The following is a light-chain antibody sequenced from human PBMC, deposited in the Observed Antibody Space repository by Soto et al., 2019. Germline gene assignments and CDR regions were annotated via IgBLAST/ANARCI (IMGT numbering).Light chain of an antibody. CDR2: GAS. CDR3: QQYGSSTPT. J-gene: IGKJ1*01. Sequence: EIVLAQSPGTLSLSPGERATLSCRASQSVTNSFLAWYQQKPGQAPRLLIYGASSRATGIPDRFSGSGSGTDVTLTISRLENEDGAVYYCQQYGSSTPTFGQGTKVDIK. CDR1: QSVTNSF. V-gene: IGKV3-20*01.